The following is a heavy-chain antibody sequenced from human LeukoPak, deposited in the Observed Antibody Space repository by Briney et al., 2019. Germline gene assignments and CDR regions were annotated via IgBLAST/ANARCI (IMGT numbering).Heavy chain of an antibody. V-gene: IGHV3-15*01. Sequence: AGGSLRLSCAASGFTFSNAWMSWVRQAPGKGLEWVGRIKSKTDGGTTDYAAPVKGRFTISRDDSKNTLYLQMNSLKTEDTAVYYCTTDPQWEPLWDWGQGTLVTVSS. CDR1: GFTFSNAW. D-gene: IGHD1-26*01. J-gene: IGHJ4*02. CDR3: TTDPQWEPLWD. CDR2: IKSKTDGGTT.